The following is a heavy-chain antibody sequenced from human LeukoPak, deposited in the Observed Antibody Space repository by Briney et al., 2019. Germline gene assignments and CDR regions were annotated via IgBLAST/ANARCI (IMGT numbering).Heavy chain of an antibody. V-gene: IGHV1-46*02. CDR2: INPSGGST. J-gene: IGHJ4*02. CDR1: GYTFNNHY. CDR3: ARDRGYYYDSSGYYGYFDY. D-gene: IGHD3-22*01. Sequence: ASVKVCCKASGYTFNNHYMYWVRQAPGQGLEWMGVINPSGGSTSYAQKFQGRVTITADESTSTAYMELSSLRSEDTAVYYCARDRGYYYDSSGYYGYFDYWGQGTLVTVSS.